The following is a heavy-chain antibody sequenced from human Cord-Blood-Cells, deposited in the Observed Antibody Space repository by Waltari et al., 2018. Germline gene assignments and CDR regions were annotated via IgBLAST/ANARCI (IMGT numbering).Heavy chain of an antibody. CDR2: INPNSGGT. Sequence: QVQLVQSGAEVKKPGASVKVSCKASGYTLPGYYMHWLRRGHGQGLEWMGWINPNSGGTNYAQKFQGRVTMTRDTSISTAYMELSRLRSDDTAVYYCARGTYYYDSSGYYYFDYWGQGTLVTVSS. CDR1: GYTLPGYY. CDR3: ARGTYYYDSSGYYYFDY. D-gene: IGHD3-22*01. J-gene: IGHJ4*02. V-gene: IGHV1-2*02.